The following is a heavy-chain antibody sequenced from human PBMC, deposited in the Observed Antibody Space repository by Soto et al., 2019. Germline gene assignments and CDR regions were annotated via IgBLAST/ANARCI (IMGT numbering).Heavy chain of an antibody. CDR3: ARALWFGELLYGPFDY. J-gene: IGHJ4*02. V-gene: IGHV4-30-4*01. CDR2: IYYSGST. Sequence: SETLSLTCTVSGGSISSGDYYWSWIRQPPGKGLEWIGYIYYSGSTYYNPSLKSRVTISVDTSKNQFSLKLSSVTAADTAVYYCARALWFGELLYGPFDYWGQGTLVTVSS. D-gene: IGHD3-10*01. CDR1: GGSISSGDYY.